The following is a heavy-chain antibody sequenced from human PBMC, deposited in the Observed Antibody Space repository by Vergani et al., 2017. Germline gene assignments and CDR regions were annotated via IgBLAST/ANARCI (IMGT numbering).Heavy chain of an antibody. J-gene: IGHJ4*02. CDR3: AKDNVPGYYDSSGYCDY. CDR1: GFPFTNFA. Sequence: EVQLLGSGGNLVQPGGSLRLSCAASGFPFTNFAMTWVRQAPGEGLEWVSGISGSGGFTYYADSVKGRFTISRDNSKNTMFLQMNTLRAEDTAVYYCAKDNVPGYYDSSGYCDYWGQGTLVTVSS. D-gene: IGHD3-22*01. V-gene: IGHV3-23*01. CDR2: ISGSGGFT.